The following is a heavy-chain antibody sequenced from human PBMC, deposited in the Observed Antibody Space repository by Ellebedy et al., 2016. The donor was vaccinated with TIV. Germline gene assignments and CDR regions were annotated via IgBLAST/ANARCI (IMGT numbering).Heavy chain of an antibody. CDR2: IFYSGST. V-gene: IGHV4-39*01. CDR3: SRHTDYASEIY. CDR1: GGSLISGGYY. D-gene: IGHD3-10*01. Sequence: SETLSLXCTVSGGSLISGGYYWAWIRQPPGKALEWIGSIFYSGSTYYDPSLKSRVTISVDTSKKQFSLKLSSVTAADTAVYYCSRHTDYASEIYWGQGTLVTVSS. J-gene: IGHJ4*02.